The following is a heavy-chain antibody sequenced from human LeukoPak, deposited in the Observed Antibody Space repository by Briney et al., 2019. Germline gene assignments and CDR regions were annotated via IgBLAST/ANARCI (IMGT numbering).Heavy chain of an antibody. CDR1: GYTFTSYD. V-gene: IGHV1-8*03. CDR2: MNPNSGNT. CDR3: ARERGKSIAARQGFEFDI. J-gene: IGHJ3*02. D-gene: IGHD6-6*01. Sequence: ASVKVSCKASGYTFTSYDINWVRQATGQGLEGMGWMNPNSGNTGNAQKFQGRVTITRNTSISTAYMELSSLRAEDTAVYYCARERGKSIAARQGFEFDIWGQGTMVTVSS.